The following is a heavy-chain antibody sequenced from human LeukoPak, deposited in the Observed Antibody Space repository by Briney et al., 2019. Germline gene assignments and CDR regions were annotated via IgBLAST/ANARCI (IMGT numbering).Heavy chain of an antibody. D-gene: IGHD5-24*01. CDR1: GFTISSYS. V-gene: IGHV3-NL1*01. CDR2: IYTGVERT. Sequence: GGSLRLSCAASGFTISSYSLNWVRQAPGKGLEWVSVIYTGVERTHYADSVKGRFTLSRDDSKNSLDLQMNSLRADDTAIYYCARGLRDNYNYHAFHVWGQGTLVTVSS. J-gene: IGHJ3*01. CDR3: ARGLRDNYNYHAFHV.